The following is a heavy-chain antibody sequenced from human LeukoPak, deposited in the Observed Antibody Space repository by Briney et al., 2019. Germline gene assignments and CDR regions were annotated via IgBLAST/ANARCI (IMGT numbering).Heavy chain of an antibody. CDR1: GGSISSYY. Sequence: SETLSLTCTVSGGSISSYYWSWIRQPPGKGLEWIGYIYYSGSTNYNPSLKSRVTISVDTSKNQFSLKLSSVTAADTAVYYCARDDYGDYVRAFDIWGQGIMVTVSS. J-gene: IGHJ3*02. CDR3: ARDDYGDYVRAFDI. CDR2: IYYSGST. V-gene: IGHV4-59*01. D-gene: IGHD4-17*01.